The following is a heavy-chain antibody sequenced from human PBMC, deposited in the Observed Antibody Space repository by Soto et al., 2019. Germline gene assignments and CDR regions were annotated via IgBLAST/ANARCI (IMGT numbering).Heavy chain of an antibody. CDR1: VGSISISSYD. J-gene: IGHJ4*02. V-gene: IGHV4-39*01. CDR3: ARSTGTLNPLREFDY. Sequence: PAETLSLACTVSVGSISISSYDWGWIRQPPGKGLEWIGSIYYSGSTYYNPSLKSRVTISVDTSKNQFSLKLSSVTAADTAVYYCARSTGTLNPLREFDYWGQGTMVTVSS. CDR2: IYYSGST.